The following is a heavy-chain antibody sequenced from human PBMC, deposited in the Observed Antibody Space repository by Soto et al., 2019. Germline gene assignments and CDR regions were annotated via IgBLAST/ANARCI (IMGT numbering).Heavy chain of an antibody. CDR2: ISGSGSGT. CDR1: VFNFNFFA. J-gene: IGHJ5*01. Sequence: PGGSLRLSCVASVFNFNFFAMSWVRRAPGKGLEWVSAISGSGSGTFYSDSVKGRFTISRDNPKNTLFLEMKSLRPEDAAVYYCAKDRIQDCTSSSCYRGGDSWGHGTLVTVSS. V-gene: IGHV3-23*01. CDR3: AKDRIQDCTSSSCYRGGDS. D-gene: IGHD2-2*01.